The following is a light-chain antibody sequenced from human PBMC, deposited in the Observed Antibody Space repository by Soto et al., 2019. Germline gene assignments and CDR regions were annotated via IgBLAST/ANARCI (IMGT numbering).Light chain of an antibody. J-gene: IGKJ1*01. Sequence: DIQMTQSPSSLSASVGDRVTIPCRASQGISNYLAWNQQKPGKVPKLLIYAASTLQSGVPSRFSGSGSGTDFTLTISCLQSEDFATYYCQQYYSYPWAFGQGTKVDIK. CDR1: QGISNY. V-gene: IGKV1-27*01. CDR2: AAS. CDR3: QQYYSYPWA.